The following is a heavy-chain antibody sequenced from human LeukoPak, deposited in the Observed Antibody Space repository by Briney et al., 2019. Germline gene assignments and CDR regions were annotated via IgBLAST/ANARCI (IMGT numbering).Heavy chain of an antibody. CDR3: AKGYYYHSSGYQYLDY. J-gene: IGHJ4*02. V-gene: IGHV3-23*01. CDR2: ISGSGDST. Sequence: PGGSLRLSCAASGFTFSSFAMSWVRQAPGKGLEWVSAISGSGDSTHYADSVKGRFTISRDNSKNTLYLQMNSLRVEDTAVYYCAKGYYYHSSGYQYLDYWGQGTLVTVSS. D-gene: IGHD3-22*01. CDR1: GFTFSSFA.